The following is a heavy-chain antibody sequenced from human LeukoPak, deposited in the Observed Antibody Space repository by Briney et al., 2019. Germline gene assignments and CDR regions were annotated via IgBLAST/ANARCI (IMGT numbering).Heavy chain of an antibody. J-gene: IGHJ4*02. CDR2: MNPNSGNT. CDR3: ARGPDFWSGYYYDY. V-gene: IGHV1-8*01. Sequence: ASVKVSCKASGYTFTSYDINWVRQATGQGLEWMGWMNPNSGNTGYAQKFQGRVTMTRNTSISTACMELSSLRSEDTAVYYCARGPDFWSGYYYDYWGQGTLVTDSS. CDR1: GYTFTSYD. D-gene: IGHD3-3*01.